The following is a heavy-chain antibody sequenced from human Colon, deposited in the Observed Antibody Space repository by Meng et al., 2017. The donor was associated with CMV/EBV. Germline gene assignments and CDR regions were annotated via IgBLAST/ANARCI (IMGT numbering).Heavy chain of an antibody. Sequence: GESLKISCGGSGFTFRNYAMSWVRQAPGKGLEWVSAITDSGGDTYHADSVKGRFTISRDNSKDTLSLQMNSLRVEDTAVYYCAKGSAASRPYYYGMDVWGQGTTVTVSS. CDR3: AKGSAASRPYYYGMDV. J-gene: IGHJ6*02. CDR1: GFTFRNYA. D-gene: IGHD2-15*01. CDR2: ITDSGGDT. V-gene: IGHV3-23*01.